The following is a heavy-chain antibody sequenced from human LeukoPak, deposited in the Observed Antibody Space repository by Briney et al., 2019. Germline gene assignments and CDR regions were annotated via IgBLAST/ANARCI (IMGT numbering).Heavy chain of an antibody. D-gene: IGHD5/OR15-5a*01. Sequence: GRSLRLSCAASGFTFSSYWMHWVRQAPGKGLVWVSRINSDGSSTNYADSVKGRFTISRDNAKNTLYLQMNSLRAEDAAVYYCASFVYEYYYMDVWGKGTTVTVSS. CDR1: GFTFSSYW. CDR2: INSDGSST. J-gene: IGHJ6*03. CDR3: ASFVYEYYYMDV. V-gene: IGHV3-74*01.